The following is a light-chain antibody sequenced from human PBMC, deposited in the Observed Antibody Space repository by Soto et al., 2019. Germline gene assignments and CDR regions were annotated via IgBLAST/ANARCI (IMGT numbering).Light chain of an antibody. V-gene: IGKV1-27*01. CDR1: QAIGNY. CDR2: AAS. Sequence: DIPVTQFPSSLSASVGDRITITCRASQAIGNYLAWYQQKPGKVPKILIYAASTLQPGVPSRFSGSRSGTDFTLTVSSLQPEDVATYFCQKYNGVPLTFGPGTKVEIK. J-gene: IGKJ3*01. CDR3: QKYNGVPLT.